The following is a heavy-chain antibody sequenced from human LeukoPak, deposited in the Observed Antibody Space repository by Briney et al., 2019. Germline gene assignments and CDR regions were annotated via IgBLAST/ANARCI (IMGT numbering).Heavy chain of an antibody. CDR1: GGSISSYS. Sequence: PSGTLSLTCAVSGGSISSYSWSWIRQPPGKGLEWIGYISYSGSTNYNPSLKSRVTISVDTSKHQFSLKLSSVTAADTAVYYCARYRGSYGSDSWGQGTLVTVSS. J-gene: IGHJ4*02. V-gene: IGHV4-59*01. D-gene: IGHD1-26*01. CDR3: ARYRGSYGSDS. CDR2: ISYSGST.